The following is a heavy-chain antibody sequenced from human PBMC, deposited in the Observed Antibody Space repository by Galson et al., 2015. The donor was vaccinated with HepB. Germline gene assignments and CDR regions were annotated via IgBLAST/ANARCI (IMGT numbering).Heavy chain of an antibody. D-gene: IGHD3-10*01. V-gene: IGHV1-24*01. CDR2: FDPEDGET. CDR1: GYILTELS. Sequence: SVKVSCKVSGYILTELSMHWVRQAPGKGLEWMGGFDPEDGETIYAQKFQGRVTMTEDTSTDTAYMELSSLRSEDTAVYYCAIDLSSRFGELFYWGQGTLVTVSS. J-gene: IGHJ4*02. CDR3: AIDLSSRFGELFY.